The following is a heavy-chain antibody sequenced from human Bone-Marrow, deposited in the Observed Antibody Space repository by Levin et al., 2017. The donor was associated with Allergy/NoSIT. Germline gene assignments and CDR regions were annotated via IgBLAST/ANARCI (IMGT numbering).Heavy chain of an antibody. J-gene: IGHJ4*02. Sequence: GESLKISCAASGFTFSNYAMHWVRQAPGKGLEWVAVISYDGSNKYYAYSVKGRFTISRDNSKNTLYLQMNSLRTEDTAVYYCAKDLAPYSGSYQVGYWGQGTLVTVSS. CDR3: AKDLAPYSGSYQVGY. D-gene: IGHD1-26*01. CDR1: GFTFSNYA. CDR2: ISYDGSNK. V-gene: IGHV3-30*04.